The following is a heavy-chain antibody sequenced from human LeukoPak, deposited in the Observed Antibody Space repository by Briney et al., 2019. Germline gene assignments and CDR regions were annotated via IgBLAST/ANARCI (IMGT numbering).Heavy chain of an antibody. CDR1: GYTFTSYA. J-gene: IGHJ4*02. Sequence: ASVKVSCKASGYTFTSYAISWVRQAPGQGLEWMGWISAYNGNRNYAQKLQGRVTMTTDTSTSTAYMELRSLRSDDTAVYYCARDPSVDNDSRGYFRYWGQGTLVTVSS. D-gene: IGHD3-22*01. CDR2: ISAYNGNR. CDR3: ARDPSVDNDSRGYFRY. V-gene: IGHV1-18*01.